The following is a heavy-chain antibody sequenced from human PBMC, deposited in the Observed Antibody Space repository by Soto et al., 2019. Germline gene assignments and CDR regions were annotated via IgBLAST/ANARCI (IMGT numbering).Heavy chain of an antibody. Sequence: QVQLVQSGAEVKKPGASVKVSCKASGYTFTSYGISWVRQAPGQGLEWMGWINPYNGNTNYAQKLQGRVTMTTDTSTNTASLELRSLRSDDTAVYYCARDWFGIDYWGQGTLVTVSS. CDR3: ARDWFGIDY. CDR2: INPYNGNT. J-gene: IGHJ4*02. V-gene: IGHV1-18*01. CDR1: GYTFTSYG. D-gene: IGHD3-16*01.